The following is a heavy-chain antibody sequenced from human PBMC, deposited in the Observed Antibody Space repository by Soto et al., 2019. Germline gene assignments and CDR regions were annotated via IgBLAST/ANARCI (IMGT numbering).Heavy chain of an antibody. CDR1: GFTVSSNY. CDR2: IYSGGST. V-gene: IGHV3-53*01. D-gene: IGHD5-12*01. Sequence: GGSLRLSCAASGFTVSSNYMSWVRQAPGKGLEWVSVIYSGGSTYYADSVKGRFTISRDNSKNTLYLQMNSLRAEDTAVYYCARDRVDIVATRRYYYYGMDVWGQGTTVTVSS. CDR3: ARDRVDIVATRRYYYYGMDV. J-gene: IGHJ6*02.